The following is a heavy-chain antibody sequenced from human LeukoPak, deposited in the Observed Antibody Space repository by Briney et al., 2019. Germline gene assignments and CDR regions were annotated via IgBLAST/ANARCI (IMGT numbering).Heavy chain of an antibody. V-gene: IGHV4-34*01. CDR3: ARHNSGSYYDAFDI. Sequence: SSETLSLTCAVYGGSFSGNYYWSWIRQPPGKGLEWIGEINYSGSTNYNPSLESRVTISVDTSQNQFSLKLSSVTAADTAVYYCARHNSGSYYDAFDIWGQGTMVTVSS. J-gene: IGHJ3*02. CDR2: INYSGST. CDR1: GGSFSGNYY. D-gene: IGHD1-26*01.